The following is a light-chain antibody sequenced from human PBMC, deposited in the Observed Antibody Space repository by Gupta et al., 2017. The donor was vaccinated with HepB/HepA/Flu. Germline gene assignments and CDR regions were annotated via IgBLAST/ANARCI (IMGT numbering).Light chain of an antibody. V-gene: IGKV1-17*01. CDR1: QGIRNN. Sequence: IQMTQSPSSLSASVGDRVTITCRASQGIRNNLGWYQQKPGQAHKRLIYAASSLPRGVPSRFSGSGTGSEFTLTLSSRQLEDFATYYCLQQNSYPRTFGQGTKVEIK. J-gene: IGKJ1*01. CDR3: LQQNSYPRT. CDR2: AAS.